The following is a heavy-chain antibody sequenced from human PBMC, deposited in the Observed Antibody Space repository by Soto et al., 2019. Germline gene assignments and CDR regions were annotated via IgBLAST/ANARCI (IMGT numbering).Heavy chain of an antibody. CDR1: GFTFSDYY. CDR2: ISSSGSTI. V-gene: IGHV3-11*01. Sequence: QVQLVESGGGLVKPGGSLRLSCAASGFTFSDYYMSWIRQAPRKGLEWVSYISSSGSTIYYADSVKGRFTISRDNAKNSPYLQMNSLRAEDTAVYSCAREVYSSSLPTYYSYYAMDVWGQGTTVTVSS. CDR3: AREVYSSSLPTYYSYYAMDV. D-gene: IGHD6-6*01. J-gene: IGHJ6*02.